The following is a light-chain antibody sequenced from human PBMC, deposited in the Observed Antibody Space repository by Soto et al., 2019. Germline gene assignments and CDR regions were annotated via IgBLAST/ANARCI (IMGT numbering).Light chain of an antibody. Sequence: AIRMTQSPSSFSASTGDRVTITCRASQGISSYLGWYQQKPGKAPKLLIYAASTLQSGVPSRFSGSGSGTDFTLTISWLQSEDFATYYCQQYYSYPWTFGQGTKVEIK. CDR3: QQYYSYPWT. CDR2: AAS. J-gene: IGKJ1*01. V-gene: IGKV1-8*01. CDR1: QGISSY.